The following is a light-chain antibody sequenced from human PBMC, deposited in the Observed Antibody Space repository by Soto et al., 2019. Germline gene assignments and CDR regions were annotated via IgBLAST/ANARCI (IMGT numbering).Light chain of an antibody. CDR1: SSNIGAGYD. CDR3: QSYDSSLSGFV. V-gene: IGLV1-40*01. CDR2: TNS. J-gene: IGLJ1*01. Sequence: QSVLTQPPSVSGAPGQRVTISCTGSSSNIGAGYDVHWYQQLPGTAPKLLVYTNSNRPSGVPDRFSGSKSGTSASLAITGLQAEDEADYYCQSYDSSLSGFVFGTGTKFTVL.